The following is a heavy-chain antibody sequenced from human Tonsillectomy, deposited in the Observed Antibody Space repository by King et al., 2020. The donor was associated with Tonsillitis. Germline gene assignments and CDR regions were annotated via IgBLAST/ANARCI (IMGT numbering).Heavy chain of an antibody. CDR3: AHRWSYYGHRNEGWFDP. Sequence: TLKESGPTLVEPTQTLTLTCTFSGFSLSTSGVGVGWIRQPPGEALEWLALIYWDDDKRYSPSLRNRLTITKDTSKNQAVLTMTNVDPVDTATYYCAHRWSYYGHRNEGWFDPWGQGTLVTVSS. D-gene: IGHD1-1*01. CDR1: GFSLSTSGVG. CDR2: IYWDDDK. V-gene: IGHV2-5*02. J-gene: IGHJ5*02.